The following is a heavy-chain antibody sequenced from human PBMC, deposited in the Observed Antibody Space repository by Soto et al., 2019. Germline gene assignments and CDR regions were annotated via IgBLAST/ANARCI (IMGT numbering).Heavy chain of an antibody. CDR3: ASTKRGYSYGSYYYYYYGMDV. D-gene: IGHD5-18*01. CDR1: GYTFTSYG. Sequence: ASVKVSCKASGYTFTSYGISWVRQAPGQGLEWMGWISAYNGNTNYAQKLQGRVTMTTDTSTSTAYMELRSLRSEDTAVYYCASTKRGYSYGSYYYYYYGMDVWGQGTTVTVSS. CDR2: ISAYNGNT. V-gene: IGHV1-18*04. J-gene: IGHJ6*02.